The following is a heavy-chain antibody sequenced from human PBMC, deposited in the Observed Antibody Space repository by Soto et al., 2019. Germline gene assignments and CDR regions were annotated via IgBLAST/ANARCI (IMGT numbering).Heavy chain of an antibody. J-gene: IGHJ6*02. Sequence: QVQLVQSGAEVKKPGASVKVSCKASGYTFTGYYMHWVRQAPGQGLEWMGWINPNSGGTNYAQKFQGWVTMTRDTSISTAYMELSRLRSDDTAVYYCARELRYFDWLPPEGYYYGMDVWGQGTTVTVSS. CDR3: ARELRYFDWLPPEGYYYGMDV. CDR2: INPNSGGT. CDR1: GYTFTGYY. V-gene: IGHV1-2*04. D-gene: IGHD3-9*01.